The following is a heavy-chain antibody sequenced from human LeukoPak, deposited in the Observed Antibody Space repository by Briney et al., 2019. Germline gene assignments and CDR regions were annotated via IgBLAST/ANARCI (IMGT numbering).Heavy chain of an antibody. D-gene: IGHD3-9*01. CDR2: INHSGST. CDR1: GGSFSGYY. CDR3: ARLEHFDWLIT. Sequence: PSETLSLTCAVYGGSFSGYYWSWIRQPPGKGLEWIGEINHSGSTNYNPSLKSRVTISVDTSKNQFSLKLSSVTAADTAVYYCARLEHFDWLITWGQGTLVTVSS. J-gene: IGHJ4*02. V-gene: IGHV4-34*01.